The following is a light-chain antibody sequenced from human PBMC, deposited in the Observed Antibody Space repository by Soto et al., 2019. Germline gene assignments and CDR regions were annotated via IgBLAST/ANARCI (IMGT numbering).Light chain of an antibody. V-gene: IGLV1-40*01. J-gene: IGLJ1*01. Sequence: QSVLTQPPSLSGAPGQRVTISCTGSSSDIGAGSEVHWYQQLPGTAPKLLIFGSTNRPSGVPDRFSGSKSATSASLAITGLQAADEADYYCQSYDNILSASVFATGTKLTVL. CDR1: SSDIGAGSE. CDR3: QSYDNILSASV. CDR2: GST.